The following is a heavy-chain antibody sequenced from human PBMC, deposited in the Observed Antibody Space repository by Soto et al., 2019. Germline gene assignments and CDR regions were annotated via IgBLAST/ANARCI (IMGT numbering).Heavy chain of an antibody. J-gene: IGHJ6*03. Sequence: QVQLQESGPTLVKPSETLSLTCTVSGGSIRSYCWTWIRQPPGEGLEWIGCVCNSGTNNYNPSLQNRVAISIDNQKSQFSLQLSSVTVADTAFYYCAGGGSIEVSTRRLMDVWGKGTTVTFSS. CDR2: VCNSGTN. D-gene: IGHD3-22*01. V-gene: IGHV4-59*03. CDR3: AGGGSIEVSTRRLMDV. CDR1: GGSIRSYC.